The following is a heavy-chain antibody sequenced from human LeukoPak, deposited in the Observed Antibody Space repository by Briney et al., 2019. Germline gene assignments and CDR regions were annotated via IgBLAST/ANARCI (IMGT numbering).Heavy chain of an antibody. CDR1: GYTFTSYG. D-gene: IGHD5-18*01. CDR2: ISAYNGNT. V-gene: IGHV1-18*01. Sequence: GASVTVSCKSSGYTFTSYGISWLRQAPGQGREWMGWISAYNGNTNYAQKLQGRVTITTDTSTSTAYMELRSLRSDDTAVYYCARVNPQLWVPFDYWGQGTLVTVSS. J-gene: IGHJ4*02. CDR3: ARVNPQLWVPFDY.